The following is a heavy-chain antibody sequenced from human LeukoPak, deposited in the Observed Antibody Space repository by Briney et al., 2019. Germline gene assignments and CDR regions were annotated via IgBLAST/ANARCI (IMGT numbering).Heavy chain of an antibody. CDR1: GFTFSSYG. CDR2: ISYDGSNK. J-gene: IGHJ4*02. D-gene: IGHD4-17*01. CDR3: AKAYDDYGHYFDY. Sequence: GGSLRLSCAASGFTFSSYGMHWVRQAPGKGLEWVAVISYDGSNKYYADSVKGRFTISRDNSKNTLYLQMNSLRAEDTAVYYCAKAYDDYGHYFDYWGQGTLVTVSS. V-gene: IGHV3-30*18.